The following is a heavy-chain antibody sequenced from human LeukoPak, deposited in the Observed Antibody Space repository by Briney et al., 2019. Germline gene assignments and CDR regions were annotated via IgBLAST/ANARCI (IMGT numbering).Heavy chain of an antibody. CDR2: ISGSGGST. V-gene: IGHV3-23*01. J-gene: IGHJ4*02. D-gene: IGHD3/OR15-3a*01. CDR1: GFTFSSYA. CDR3: AKSPVAGYYTGWHGRFDY. Sequence: PGGSLRLSCAASGFTFSSYAMSWVRQAPGKGLEWVSAISGSGGSTYYADSVKGRFTISRDNSKNTLYLQMNSLRAEDTAVYYCAKSPVAGYYTGWHGRFDYWGQGTLVTVSS.